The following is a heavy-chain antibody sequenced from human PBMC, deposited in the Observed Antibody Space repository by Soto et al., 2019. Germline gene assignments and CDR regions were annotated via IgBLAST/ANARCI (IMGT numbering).Heavy chain of an antibody. CDR1: GFTFSSYW. V-gene: IGHV3-7*03. CDR2: INLDGSER. CDR3: ARGPRTTGFGSYYYYGVDG. Sequence: EVHLVESGGILVQPGGSLRLSCAASGFTFSSYWMTWARQAPGEGLEWVANINLDGSERQYVDSTKGRFTISRDNAKNSMYLEMDSLRAEDTAVYYCARGPRTTGFGSYYYYGVDGWGQGTTVTVSS. J-gene: IGHJ6*02. D-gene: IGHD3-3*01.